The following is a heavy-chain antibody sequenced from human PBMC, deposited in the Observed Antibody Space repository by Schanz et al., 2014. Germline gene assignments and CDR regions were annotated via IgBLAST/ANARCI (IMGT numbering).Heavy chain of an antibody. CDR2: ISRDGTTS. D-gene: IGHD7-27*01. Sequence: LQLVESGGGVVQPGGSLKLSCVASGFTFKNYGIHWVRQALGKGLEWLSYISRDGTTSYYADSVKGRFTISRDNAKNSLYLEMTSLRGEDTAVYYCARENLNWEAFDIWGQGTVVTVSS. CDR3: ARENLNWEAFDI. CDR1: GFTFKNYG. V-gene: IGHV3-48*04. J-gene: IGHJ3*02.